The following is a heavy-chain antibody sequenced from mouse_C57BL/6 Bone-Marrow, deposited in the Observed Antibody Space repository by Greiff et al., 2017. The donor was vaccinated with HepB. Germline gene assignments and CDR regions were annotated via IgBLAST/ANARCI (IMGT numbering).Heavy chain of an antibody. Sequence: EVMLVESGGDLVKPGGSLKLSCSASGLTFSSYGMSLVRQTPDKRLEWVATISSGGSYTYYPDSVKGRFTIPRDNAKNTLYLQMSSMESEDTAMYYCARYGGYAMDYWGQGTSVTVSS. V-gene: IGHV5-6*01. CDR2: ISSGGSYT. J-gene: IGHJ4*01. CDR3: ARYGGYAMDY. CDR1: GLTFSSYG. D-gene: IGHD1-1*02.